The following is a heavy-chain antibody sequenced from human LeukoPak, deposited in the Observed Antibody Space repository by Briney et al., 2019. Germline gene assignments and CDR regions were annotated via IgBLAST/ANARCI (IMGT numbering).Heavy chain of an antibody. Sequence: PGGSLRLSCAASGFTFSSYEMNWVRQAPGKGLEWVSYISSSGSTIYYADSVKGRFTISRDNAKNSLYLQMNSLRAEDTAVYYCARAGFLDYDSSDYRYWGQGTLVTVSS. V-gene: IGHV3-48*03. CDR1: GFTFSSYE. CDR3: ARAGFLDYDSSDYRY. CDR2: ISSSGSTI. J-gene: IGHJ4*02. D-gene: IGHD3-22*01.